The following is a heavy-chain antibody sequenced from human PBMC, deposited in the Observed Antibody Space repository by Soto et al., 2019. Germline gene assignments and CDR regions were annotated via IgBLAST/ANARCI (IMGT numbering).Heavy chain of an antibody. Sequence: GGSLRLSCVASGFSFSDYEMNWVRQAPGKGLEWISYISRSDNTVHYADSVKGRFTISRDYARSSLYLQMNSLRADDTAFYYCARESYSSGWLEYWGQGTLVTVSS. J-gene: IGHJ4*02. CDR3: ARESYSSGWLEY. CDR2: ISRSDNTV. CDR1: GFSFSDYE. D-gene: IGHD6-19*01. V-gene: IGHV3-48*03.